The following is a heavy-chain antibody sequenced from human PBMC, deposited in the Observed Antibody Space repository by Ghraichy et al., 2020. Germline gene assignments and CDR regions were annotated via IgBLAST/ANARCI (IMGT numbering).Heavy chain of an antibody. V-gene: IGHV3-15*01. D-gene: IGHD1-7*01. CDR1: GFSFKYAW. CDR2: IKSRNDGGTV. Sequence: LSLTCAASGFSFKYAWMSWVRQAPGKGLEWVGRIKSRNDGGTVDHAAPVGGRFVVSRDDSKNTLYLQMNSLKSEDTAFYYCASTGTKGVFDYWGQGTLVSVSS. CDR3: ASTGTKGVFDY. J-gene: IGHJ4*02.